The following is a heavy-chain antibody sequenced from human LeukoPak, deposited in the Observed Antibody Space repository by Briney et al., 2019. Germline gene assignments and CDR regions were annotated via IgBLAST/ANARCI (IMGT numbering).Heavy chain of an antibody. J-gene: IGHJ5*02. Sequence: GGSLRLSCAASGFTFTSYAMHWVRQAPGKRLEWVSLISYDGSKYYSADSVKGRFTISRDNSKNTLYLQMNSLRAEDTAVYDCARDGCSGPTCYGNWFDPWGQGILVTVSP. CDR3: ARDGCSGPTCYGNWFDP. CDR2: ISYDGSKY. V-gene: IGHV3-30*07. D-gene: IGHD2-2*01. CDR1: GFTFTSYA.